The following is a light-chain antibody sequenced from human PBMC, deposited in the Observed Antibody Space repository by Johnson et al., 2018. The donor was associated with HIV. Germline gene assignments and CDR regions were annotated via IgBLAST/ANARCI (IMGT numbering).Light chain of an antibody. V-gene: IGLV1-51*01. CDR3: GTWDRSLRAYNYV. CDR1: SSNIGNNY. Sequence: QSVLTQPPSVSAAPGQKVTISCSGSSSNIGNNYVSWYQQLPGTAPKLLIYDNNKRPSVLPARFPGSKSGPSATLSITRPQTGHEADYYCGTWDRSLRAYNYVFGSGTKVTVL. CDR2: DNN. J-gene: IGLJ1*01.